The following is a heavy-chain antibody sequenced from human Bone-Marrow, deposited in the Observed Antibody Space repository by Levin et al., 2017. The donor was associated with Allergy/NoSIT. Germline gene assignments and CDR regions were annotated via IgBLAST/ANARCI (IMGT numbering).Heavy chain of an antibody. D-gene: IGHD6-19*01. V-gene: IGHV5-51*01. Sequence: LGESLKISCQGSGYDITSYWIAWVRQMPGKGLEWVGIIYPGDSDTRYNPSYEGQVTISADKSINTAYLQWSSLKASDTAMYYCATSRSGNYNWFDPWGQGTLVTVSS. CDR1: GYDITSYW. CDR3: ATSRSGNYNWFDP. CDR2: IYPGDSDT. J-gene: IGHJ5*02.